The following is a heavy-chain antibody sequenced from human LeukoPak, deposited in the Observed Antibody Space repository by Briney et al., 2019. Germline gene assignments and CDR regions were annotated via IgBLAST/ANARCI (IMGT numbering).Heavy chain of an antibody. D-gene: IGHD4-17*01. CDR3: ARGTTVTTNWFDP. CDR1: GGSISSGGYS. Sequence: SETLSLTCAVSGGSISSGGYSWSWIRQPPGKGLEWIGYIYHSGSTYYNPSLKSRVTIPVDRSKNQFSLKLSSVTAADTAVYYCARGTTVTTNWFDPWGQGTLVTVSS. V-gene: IGHV4-30-2*01. J-gene: IGHJ5*02. CDR2: IYHSGST.